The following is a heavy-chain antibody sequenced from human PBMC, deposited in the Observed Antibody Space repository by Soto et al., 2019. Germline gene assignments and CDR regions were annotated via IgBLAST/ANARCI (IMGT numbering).Heavy chain of an antibody. CDR3: AIAVAVAADFDY. D-gene: IGHD6-19*01. CDR2: INAGNGNT. V-gene: IGHV1-3*05. CDR1: GYTFTGYA. J-gene: IGHJ4*02. Sequence: QVQLVQSGAEEKKPGASVKVSCKASGYTFTGYAMHWVRQAPGQRLEWMGWINAGNGNTKYSQKFQGRVTITRDTYASAAYMELSSLSSEDTAVYYCAIAVAVAADFDYWGQGTLVTVSS.